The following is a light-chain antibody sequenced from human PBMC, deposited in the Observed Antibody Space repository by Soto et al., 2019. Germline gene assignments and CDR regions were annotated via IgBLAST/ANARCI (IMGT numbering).Light chain of an antibody. Sequence: QSVLTQPASVSGSPGLSIAISCTGTSRDVGGYNSVSWYQQQPGKLPKLMIYDVSNRPSGVSNRFSGSKSGNTASLTISGLQAEDEGDYYCSSYTTGGSYVFGTGTKLTVL. J-gene: IGLJ1*01. CDR2: DVS. CDR3: SSYTTGGSYV. V-gene: IGLV2-14*01. CDR1: SRDVGGYNS.